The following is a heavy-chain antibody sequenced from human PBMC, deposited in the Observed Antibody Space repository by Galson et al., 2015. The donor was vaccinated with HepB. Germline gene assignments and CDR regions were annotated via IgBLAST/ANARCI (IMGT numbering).Heavy chain of an antibody. V-gene: IGHV4-4*07. J-gene: IGHJ6*03. D-gene: IGHD2-2*01. CDR3: ARDPLGSSNYYYHMDV. Sequence: SETLSLTCTVSGGSISSYYWSWIRQPAGKGLEWIGRIYTSGSTNYNPSLKSRVTMSVDTSKNQFSLKLSSVTAADTAVYYCARDPLGSSNYYYHMDVWGKGTTVTVSS. CDR1: GGSISSYY. CDR2: IYTSGST.